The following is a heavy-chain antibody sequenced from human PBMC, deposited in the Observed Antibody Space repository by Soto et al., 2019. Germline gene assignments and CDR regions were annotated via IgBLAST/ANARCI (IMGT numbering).Heavy chain of an antibody. V-gene: IGHV4-59*08. CDR2: IYYSGST. CDR3: AKGQPERKYSNYEWYYYYYYGMDV. Sequence: SVGGGSICRCSLSWIRKNTGKGLEWIGYIYYSGSTNYNPSLKSRVTISVATSKTQFSLKLSSVTAADTALYYCAKGQPERKYSNYEWYYYYYYGMDVWGQGTTVTVSS. D-gene: IGHD4-4*01. CDR1: GGSICRCS. J-gene: IGHJ6*02.